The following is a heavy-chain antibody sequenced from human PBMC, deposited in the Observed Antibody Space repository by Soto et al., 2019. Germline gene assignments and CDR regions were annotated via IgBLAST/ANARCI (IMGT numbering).Heavy chain of an antibody. CDR3: GRGGGINYYDSSGYSRFDY. CDR1: GGSISSYY. CDR2: IYYSGST. D-gene: IGHD3-22*01. V-gene: IGHV4-59*01. J-gene: IGHJ4*02. Sequence: PSETLSLTCTVSGGSISSYYWSWIRQPPGKGLEWIGYIYYSGSTNYNPSLKSRVTISVDTSKNQFSLKLSSVTAADTAVYYCGRGGGINYYDSSGYSRFDYWGQGTLVTVSS.